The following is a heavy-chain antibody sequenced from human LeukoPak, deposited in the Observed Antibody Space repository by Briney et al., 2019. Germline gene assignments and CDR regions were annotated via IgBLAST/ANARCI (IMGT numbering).Heavy chain of an antibody. J-gene: IGHJ5*02. CDR1: GGSISSYY. CDR3: ARDNYYYDSSGYEWFDP. CDR2: IYHSGST. Sequence: SETLSLTCTVSGGSISSYYWSWIRQPPGKGLEWIGYIYHSGSTYYNPSLKSRVTISVDRSKNQFSLKLSSVTAADTAVYYCARDNYYYDSSGYEWFDPWGQGTLVTVSS. D-gene: IGHD3-22*01. V-gene: IGHV4-59*12.